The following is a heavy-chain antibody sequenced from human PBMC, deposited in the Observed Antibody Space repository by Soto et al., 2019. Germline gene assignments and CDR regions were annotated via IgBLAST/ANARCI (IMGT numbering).Heavy chain of an antibody. Sequence: GGSLRLSCAASGFTFSSYAMSWVRQAPGKGLEWVSAISGSGGSTYYADSVKGRFTISRDNSKNTLYLQMNSLRAEDTAVYYCAKDRVGGGWYMGYFAYWGQGALVTVSS. J-gene: IGHJ4*02. D-gene: IGHD6-19*01. CDR2: ISGSGGST. CDR3: AKDRVGGGWYMGYFAY. V-gene: IGHV3-23*01. CDR1: GFTFSSYA.